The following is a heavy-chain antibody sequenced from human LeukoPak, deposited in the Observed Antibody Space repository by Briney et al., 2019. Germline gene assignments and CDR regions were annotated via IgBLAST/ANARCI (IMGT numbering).Heavy chain of an antibody. J-gene: IGHJ4*02. Sequence: PGGSLSLSRAASGFTFSSYSMNWVRQAPGKGLEWVSSISSSSSYIYYADSVKGRFTISRDNAKNSLYLQMNSLRAEDTAVYYCARESCSSTSCYFDYWGQGTLVTVSS. V-gene: IGHV3-21*01. CDR3: ARESCSSTSCYFDY. CDR1: GFTFSSYS. D-gene: IGHD2-2*01. CDR2: ISSSSSYI.